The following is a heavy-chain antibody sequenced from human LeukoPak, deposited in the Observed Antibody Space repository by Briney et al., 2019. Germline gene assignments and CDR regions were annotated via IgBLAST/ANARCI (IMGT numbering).Heavy chain of an antibody. D-gene: IGHD3-10*02. Sequence: ASVKVSCKASGYTFTGYYMHWVRQAPGQGLEWMGWINPNSGGTNYAQKFQGRVTMTRDTSISTAYMELSSLRSEDTAVYYCATAMYLYYFDYWGQGTLVTVSS. J-gene: IGHJ4*02. CDR2: INPNSGGT. V-gene: IGHV1-2*02. CDR1: GYTFTGYY. CDR3: ATAMYLYYFDY.